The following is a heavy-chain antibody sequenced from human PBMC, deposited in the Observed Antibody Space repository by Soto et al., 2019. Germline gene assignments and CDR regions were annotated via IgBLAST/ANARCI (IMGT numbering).Heavy chain of an antibody. Sequence: GGSLRLSCAVSGFNVGDYEMNWVRQAPGKGLEWISMITSGGTVFYYADSVRGRFAISREDADNSLYLQLNSLRVDDTAIYYCARGRYALGVWGQGTTVTVSS. V-gene: IGHV3-48*03. J-gene: IGHJ6*02. D-gene: IGHD3-9*01. CDR1: GFNVGDYE. CDR2: ITSGGTVF. CDR3: ARGRYALGV.